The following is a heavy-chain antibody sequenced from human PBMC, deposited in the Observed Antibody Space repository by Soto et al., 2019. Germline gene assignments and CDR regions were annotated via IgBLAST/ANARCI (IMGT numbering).Heavy chain of an antibody. D-gene: IGHD3-10*01. V-gene: IGHV1-18*01. CDR2: ISAYNGNT. CDR3: ARAFPSTAVRGVIGPYYYYMDV. CDR1: GYTFTSYG. J-gene: IGHJ6*03. Sequence: GASVKVSCKASGYTFTSYGISWVRQAPGQGLEWMGWISAYNGNTNYAQKLQGRVTMTTDTSTSTAYMELRSLRSDDTAVYYCARAFPSTAVRGVIGPYYYYMDVWGKGTTVTVSS.